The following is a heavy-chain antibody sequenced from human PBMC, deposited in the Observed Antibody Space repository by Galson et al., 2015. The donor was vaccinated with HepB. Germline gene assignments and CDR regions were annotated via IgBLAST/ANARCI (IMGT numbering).Heavy chain of an antibody. V-gene: IGHV3-30-3*01. CDR1: GFTFSSYA. Sequence: SLRLSCAASGFTFSSYAMHWVRQAPGKGLEWVAVISYDGSNKYYADSVKGRFTISRDNSKNTLYLQMNSLRAEDTAVYYCARDIIRFYCSGGSCYGKVVVADYYYGMDVWGQGTTVTVSS. J-gene: IGHJ6*02. CDR3: ARDIIRFYCSGGSCYGKVVVADYYYGMDV. D-gene: IGHD2-15*01. CDR2: ISYDGSNK.